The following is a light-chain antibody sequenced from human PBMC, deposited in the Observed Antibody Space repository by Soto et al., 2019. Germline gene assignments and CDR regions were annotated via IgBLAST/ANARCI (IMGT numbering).Light chain of an antibody. CDR2: KAS. CDR1: QSITDW. Sequence: DIQMTQSPSTLSASVGDRVTITCRASQSITDWLAWYQQKPGKAPKFLIYKASNLESGVPSRLSGSGSGTEFTLTISSVQPDDFATYYCQYYDNYSWTFGQGTKVEI. CDR3: QYYDNYSWT. V-gene: IGKV1-5*03. J-gene: IGKJ1*01.